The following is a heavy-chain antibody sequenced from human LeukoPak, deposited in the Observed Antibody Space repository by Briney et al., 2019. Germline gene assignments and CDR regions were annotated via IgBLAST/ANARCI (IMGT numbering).Heavy chain of an antibody. Sequence: PGGSLRLTCAGSGFTFSSYPLRWIRQAPGKGLEWVSAISGSGGSTYYADSVKGRFTISRDNSKTTLYLQMNSLRAEDTAVYYCAKDIYSSSYLFDYWGQGTLVTVSS. CDR1: GFTFSSYP. V-gene: IGHV3-23*01. CDR3: AKDIYSSSYLFDY. J-gene: IGHJ4*02. D-gene: IGHD6-13*01. CDR2: ISGSGGST.